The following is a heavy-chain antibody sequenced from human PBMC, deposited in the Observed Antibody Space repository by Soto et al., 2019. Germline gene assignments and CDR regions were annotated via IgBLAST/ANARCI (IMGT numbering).Heavy chain of an antibody. Sequence: GGSLRLSCAASGFTFSSYWMHWVRQAPGKGLVWVSRIKSDGSSTTYADSVKGRFTISRDNAKNTLYLQMNSLRVEDTAVYYCTRAYYSGSRLAIWGQGTMVTVSS. V-gene: IGHV3-74*01. CDR3: TRAYYSGSRLAI. D-gene: IGHD1-26*01. J-gene: IGHJ3*02. CDR2: IKSDGSST. CDR1: GFTFSSYW.